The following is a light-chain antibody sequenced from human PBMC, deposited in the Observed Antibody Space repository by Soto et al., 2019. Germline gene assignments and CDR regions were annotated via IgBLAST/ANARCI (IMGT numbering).Light chain of an antibody. J-gene: IGKJ3*01. CDR3: LQHNSYPFT. V-gene: IGKV1-17*01. CDR1: QDIRSG. CDR2: AAS. Sequence: DIQMTQSPSSLSASVGDRVTITCRASQDIRSGLGWFQQKPGKAPKRLIYAASTLESGVPSRFSGSRSGTEFTLTISSLQPEDFATYYCLQHNSYPFTFGPGTKVDIK.